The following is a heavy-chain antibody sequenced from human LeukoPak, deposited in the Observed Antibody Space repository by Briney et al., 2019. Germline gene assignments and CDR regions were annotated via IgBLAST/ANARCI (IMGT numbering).Heavy chain of an antibody. CDR1: GYTFTSYG. J-gene: IGHJ5*02. Sequence: EASVKVSCKASGYTFTSYGISWVRQAPGQGLEWMGWISAYNGNTNYAQKLQGRVTMTTDTSTSAAYMELRSLRSDDTAVYYCARDPQWLVARVRYHWFDPWGQGTLVTVSS. CDR2: ISAYNGNT. CDR3: ARDPQWLVARVRYHWFDP. V-gene: IGHV1-18*01. D-gene: IGHD6-19*01.